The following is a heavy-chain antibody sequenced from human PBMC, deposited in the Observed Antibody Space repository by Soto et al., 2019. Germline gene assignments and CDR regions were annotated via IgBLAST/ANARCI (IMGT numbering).Heavy chain of an antibody. J-gene: IGHJ4*02. Sequence: GXSLRLSCAASGFTLSSYSLNWFRQAPVKGLEWVSSISSSSSYIYYADSVKGRFTISRDNAKNSLYLQMNSLRAEDTAVYYCAREPFIAAAGTGYWGQGTLVTVSS. V-gene: IGHV3-21*01. CDR2: ISSSSSYI. D-gene: IGHD6-13*01. CDR1: GFTLSSYS. CDR3: AREPFIAAAGTGY.